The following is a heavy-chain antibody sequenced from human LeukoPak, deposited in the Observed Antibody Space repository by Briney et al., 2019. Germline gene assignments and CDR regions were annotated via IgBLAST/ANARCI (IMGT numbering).Heavy chain of an antibody. Sequence: ASVKVSCKASGYTFTSYYMHWVRQAPGQGLEWMGIINPSGGSTSYAQKFQGRVTMTRDTSTSTVYMELSSLRSEDTAVHYCARVRVVAATWDALDIWGQGTMVTVSS. V-gene: IGHV1-46*01. CDR2: INPSGGST. J-gene: IGHJ3*02. CDR1: GYTFTSYY. CDR3: ARVRVVAATWDALDI. D-gene: IGHD2-15*01.